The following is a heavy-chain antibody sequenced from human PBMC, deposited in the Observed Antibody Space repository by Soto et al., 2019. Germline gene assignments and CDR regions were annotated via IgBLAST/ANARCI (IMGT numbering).Heavy chain of an antibody. D-gene: IGHD5-12*01. J-gene: IGHJ4*02. CDR2: VYWDDVK. V-gene: IGHV2-5*02. CDR1: GFSLNSNGVG. Sequence: QITLKESGPSLVKPTQTLTLTCTLSGFSLNSNGVGVGWIRQSPGKALAWLAAVYWDDVKRYSPSLKRRLTIVKDTPDTDVAPTMTSMNPLETVTYYCANNGSGGSPMGYWGQGILVTVSS. CDR3: ANNGSGGSPMGY.